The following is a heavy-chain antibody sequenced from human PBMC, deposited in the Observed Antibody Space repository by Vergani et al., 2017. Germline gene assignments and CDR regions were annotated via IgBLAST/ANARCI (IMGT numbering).Heavy chain of an antibody. CDR2: INTNSGGT. Sequence: QVQLVQSGAEVKKPGASVKVSCKASGYTFTGYYMHWVRQAPGQGLEWMGWINTNSGGTNYAQTFQGRVTMSRDTSISTAYMELSRLRSDCTAGYYCARDLAYCGGDCYSIQHWGQGTLVTVSS. V-gene: IGHV1-2*02. J-gene: IGHJ1*01. CDR1: GYTFTGYY. D-gene: IGHD2-21*02. CDR3: ARDLAYCGGDCYSIQH.